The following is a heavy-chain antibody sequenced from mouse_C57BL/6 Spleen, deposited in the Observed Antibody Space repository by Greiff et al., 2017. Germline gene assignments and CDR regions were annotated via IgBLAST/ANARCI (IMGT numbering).Heavy chain of an antibody. CDR3: ARSGGSGYLYYAMDY. CDR1: GYAFTNYL. J-gene: IGHJ4*01. D-gene: IGHD3-2*02. V-gene: IGHV1-54*01. Sequence: QVQLQQSGAELVRPGTSVKVSCKASGYAFTNYLIEWVKQRPGQGLEWIGVINPGSGGTNYNEKFKGKATLTADKSSSTAYMQLSSLTSEDSAVYFCARSGGSGYLYYAMDYWGHGPSVTVSS. CDR2: INPGSGGT.